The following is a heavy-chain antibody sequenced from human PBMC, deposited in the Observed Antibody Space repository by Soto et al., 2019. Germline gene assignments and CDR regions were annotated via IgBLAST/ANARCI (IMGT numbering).Heavy chain of an antibody. J-gene: IGHJ4*02. V-gene: IGHV4-59*01. Sequence: SETLSLTCTVSGGSISSYYWSWIRQPPGKGLEWIGYIYYSGSTNYNPSLKSRVTISVDTSKNQFSLKLSSVTAADTAVYYCARAGYSSSLYYFDYWGQGTLVTVSS. CDR2: IYYSGST. CDR3: ARAGYSSSLYYFDY. D-gene: IGHD6-13*01. CDR1: GGSISSYY.